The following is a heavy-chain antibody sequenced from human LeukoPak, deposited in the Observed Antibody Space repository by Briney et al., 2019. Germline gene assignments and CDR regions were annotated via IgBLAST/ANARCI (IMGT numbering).Heavy chain of an antibody. CDR1: GFTFSSFA. Sequence: GGSLRLSCAPSGFTFSSFAMSWVRQAPGKGLEWVSAISGSGDNTYYADSVKGRFTISRDNSKNTLHLQMSSLRAEDTAVYYCAKDRPLRTTMFDYWGQGTLVTVSS. D-gene: IGHD1-1*01. J-gene: IGHJ4*02. V-gene: IGHV3-23*01. CDR2: ISGSGDNT. CDR3: AKDRPLRTTMFDY.